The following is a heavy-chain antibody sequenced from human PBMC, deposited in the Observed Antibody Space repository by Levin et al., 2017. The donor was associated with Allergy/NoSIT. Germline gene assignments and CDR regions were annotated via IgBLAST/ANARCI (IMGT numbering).Heavy chain of an antibody. CDR1: GFTLSTFW. D-gene: IGHD6-19*01. J-gene: IGHJ4*02. CDR2: IKQDGSEK. CDR3: ARDAGLHGTAWFYFDS. V-gene: IGHV3-7*01. Sequence: QPGGSLRLSCAASGFTLSTFWMTWVRQAPGKGLEWVANIKQDGSEKYYVDSVKGRFTISRDNAKNFVYLQMNSLRAEDTAVYYCARDAGLHGTAWFYFDSWGQGSLVTVSS.